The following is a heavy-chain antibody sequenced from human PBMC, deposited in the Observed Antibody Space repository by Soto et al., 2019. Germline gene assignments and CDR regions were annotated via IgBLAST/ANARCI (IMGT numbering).Heavy chain of an antibody. J-gene: IGHJ6*02. CDR3: ARESGDFWSGYSPYYGMDV. CDR1: GYTFTSYA. D-gene: IGHD3-3*01. V-gene: IGHV1-3*01. CDR2: INAGNGNT. Sequence: ASVKVSCKASGYTFTSYAMHWVRQAPGQRLEWMGWINAGNGNTKYSQKFQGRVTITRDTSASTAYMELSSLRSEDTAVHYCARESGDFWSGYSPYYGMDVWGQGTTVTVSS.